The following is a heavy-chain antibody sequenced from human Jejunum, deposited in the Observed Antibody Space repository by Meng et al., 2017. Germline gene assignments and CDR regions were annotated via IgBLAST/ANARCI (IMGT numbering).Heavy chain of an antibody. V-gene: IGHV6-1*01. CDR1: GDSVSSNSAG. CDR2: TYYRSKWYI. CDR3: AGGGLVRSTRGYFDY. J-gene: IGHJ4*02. Sequence: QIQLQQSGPGLVKPSQTLSLTCAISGDSVSSNSAGWNWIRQSPSRGLEWLGRTYYRSKWYIDYAVPVKSRITINPDTSKNQFSLHLNSVTPEDTAVYYCAGGGLVRSTRGYFDYWGQGTRVTGSS. D-gene: IGHD1-26*01.